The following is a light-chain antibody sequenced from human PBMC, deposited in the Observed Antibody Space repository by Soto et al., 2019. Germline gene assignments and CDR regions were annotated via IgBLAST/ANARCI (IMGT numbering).Light chain of an antibody. V-gene: IGKV3-20*01. CDR2: GAS. CDR1: QRVSSGY. Sequence: EIVLTQSPGTLSLSPGERATLSCSAIQRVSSGYVAWYQQQPGQAPRLLIYGASSRATGIPDRLRASASGTDFTLTISRLEPEDFAVYYCQYYGTSVTFAGGTKVDNK. J-gene: IGKJ4*01. CDR3: QYYGTSVT.